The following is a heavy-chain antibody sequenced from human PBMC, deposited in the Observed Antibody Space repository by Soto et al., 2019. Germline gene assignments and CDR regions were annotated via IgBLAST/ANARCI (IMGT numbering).Heavy chain of an antibody. D-gene: IGHD1-26*01. CDR2: IKEDGSEK. CDR3: ARDTGGSYWLDAFDI. J-gene: IGHJ3*02. Sequence: GWSLRLSCAASGFTFSSYWMSWVRQAPGKGLEWVANIKEDGSEKYYVDSVKGRFTISRDNAKNSLYLQMNSLRAEDTAVYYCARDTGGSYWLDAFDIWGQGTMVTVSS. V-gene: IGHV3-7*01. CDR1: GFTFSSYW.